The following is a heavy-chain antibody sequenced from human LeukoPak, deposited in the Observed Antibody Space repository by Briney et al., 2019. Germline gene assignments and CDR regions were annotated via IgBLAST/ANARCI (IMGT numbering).Heavy chain of an antibody. Sequence: GGSLRLSCAASGFTFSSYAMRWVRPAPGKGLEWVSAISGSGGSTYHADSVKGRFTISRDNSKNTLYLQMNSLRAEDTAVYYCAKDFYGSGSYRNNWFDPWGQGTLVTVSS. CDR2: ISGSGGST. V-gene: IGHV3-23*01. J-gene: IGHJ5*02. CDR1: GFTFSSYA. D-gene: IGHD3-10*01. CDR3: AKDFYGSGSYRNNWFDP.